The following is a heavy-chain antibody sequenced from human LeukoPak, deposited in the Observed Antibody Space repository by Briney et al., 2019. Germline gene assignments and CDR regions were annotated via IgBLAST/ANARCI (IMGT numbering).Heavy chain of an antibody. Sequence: ETLSLTCTVSGGSISSYYWSWIRQPPGKGLEWLSGISPRGGGTYYADSVKGRFTISRDDSKNTLSLQMNSLRVEDTAVYYCARDLAWGAFDYWGQGTLVTVSS. J-gene: IGHJ4*02. V-gene: IGHV3-23*01. CDR1: GGSISSYY. CDR3: ARDLAWGAFDY. CDR2: ISPRGGGT. D-gene: IGHD7-27*01.